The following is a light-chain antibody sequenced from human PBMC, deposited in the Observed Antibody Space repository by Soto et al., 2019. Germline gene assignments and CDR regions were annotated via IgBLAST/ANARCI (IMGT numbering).Light chain of an antibody. CDR1: ENVMTY. V-gene: IGKV1-39*01. J-gene: IGKJ3*01. CDR3: QQSYTPPHT. Sequence: DIQMTQSPSSLSASVGDRVTMTCRASENVMTYLNWYQQKSGKAPNLLIYGASSLQGGVPSGFSGTGSETNFRLTLSAVQPEDYASYHCQQSYTPPHTSGPGTKVDFK. CDR2: GAS.